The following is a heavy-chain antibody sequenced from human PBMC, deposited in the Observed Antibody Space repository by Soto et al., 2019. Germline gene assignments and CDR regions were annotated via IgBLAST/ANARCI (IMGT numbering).Heavy chain of an antibody. CDR3: ARRSGGYDILTGYQRDAFDI. CDR2: IYYSGST. V-gene: IGHV4-39*01. Sequence: PSETLSLTCTVSGGSISSSSYYWGWIRQPPGKGLDWIGSIYYSGSTYYNPSLKSRVTISVDTSKNQFSLKLSSVTAADTAVYYCARRSGGYDILTGYQRDAFDIWGQGTMVTVSS. D-gene: IGHD3-9*01. CDR1: GGSISSSSYY. J-gene: IGHJ3*02.